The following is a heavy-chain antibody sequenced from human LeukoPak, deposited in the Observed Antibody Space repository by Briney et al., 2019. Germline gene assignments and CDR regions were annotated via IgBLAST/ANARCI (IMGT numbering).Heavy chain of an antibody. V-gene: IGHV3-33*06. CDR3: AKVGAIGRLTYFFDY. CDR1: GFTFSNYG. Sequence: QSGRSLRLSCAASGFTFSNYGMHWARQAPGKGLEWVAVIWYDGSNEYYADSVKGRFTISRDNSKNTLYLQMNSLRAEDTAVYYCAKVGAIGRLTYFFDYWGQGTLVTVSS. D-gene: IGHD3-16*01. J-gene: IGHJ4*02. CDR2: IWYDGSNE.